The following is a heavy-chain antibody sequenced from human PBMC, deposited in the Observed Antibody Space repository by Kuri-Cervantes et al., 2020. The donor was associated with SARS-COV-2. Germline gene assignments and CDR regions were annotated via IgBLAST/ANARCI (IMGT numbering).Heavy chain of an antibody. CDR3: ARDWSSSYYFEY. V-gene: IGHV4-34*01. J-gene: IGHJ4*02. CDR1: GGSFSGYY. CDR2: INHRGAP. D-gene: IGHD6-6*01. Sequence: ESLKISCAVYGGSFSGYYWSWIRQPPGKGLEWIGEINHRGAPTYNPSLLSRVTISVDTSKSQFSLKLDSLTAADTGVYFCARDWSSSYYFEYWSQGTLVTVSS.